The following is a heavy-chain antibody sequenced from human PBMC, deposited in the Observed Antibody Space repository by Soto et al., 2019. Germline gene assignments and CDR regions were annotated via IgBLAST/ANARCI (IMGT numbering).Heavy chain of an antibody. CDR3: AREAPLEWERHFDQ. J-gene: IGHJ4*02. D-gene: IGHD1-26*01. V-gene: IGHV4-34*01. CDR1: GGSVSGYY. CDR2: INHSGNT. Sequence: PSETLSLTCAVDGGSVSGYYWTWIRQPPGKGLEWIGEINHSGNTNYNPSLESRVTMSVDTSRDQFSLKLRYVTAADTAMYYCAREAPLEWERHFDQWGQGALVTVSS.